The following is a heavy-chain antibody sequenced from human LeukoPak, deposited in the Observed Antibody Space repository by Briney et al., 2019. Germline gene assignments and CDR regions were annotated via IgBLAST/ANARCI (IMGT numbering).Heavy chain of an antibody. V-gene: IGHV4-59*01. CDR3: ARSAGWLRNAFDI. CDR1: GAPTSHFY. CDR2: MHNSGSS. Sequence: CETLSLTCTVSGAPTSHFYWNWIRHPPGKGLEWIGYMHNSGSSKHSPSLKSRVTISIDTSKNQFSLQLTSVTAADTAIYYCARSAGWLRNAFDIWGQGTMVSVSS. J-gene: IGHJ3*02. D-gene: IGHD5-12*01.